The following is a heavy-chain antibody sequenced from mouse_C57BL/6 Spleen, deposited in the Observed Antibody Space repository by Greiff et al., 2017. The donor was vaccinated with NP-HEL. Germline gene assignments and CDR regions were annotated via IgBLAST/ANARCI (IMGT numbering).Heavy chain of an antibody. D-gene: IGHD1-1*02. V-gene: IGHV1-55*01. Sequence: QVQLQQPGAELVKPGASVKMSCKASGYTFTSYWITWVKQRPGQGLEWIGDIYPGSGSTNYNEKLKSKATLTVDTSSSTAYMQLSSLTSEDSAVYYCARSPGSLYYFDYWGQGTTLTVSS. CDR2: IYPGSGST. CDR1: GYTFTSYW. CDR3: ARSPGSLYYFDY. J-gene: IGHJ2*01.